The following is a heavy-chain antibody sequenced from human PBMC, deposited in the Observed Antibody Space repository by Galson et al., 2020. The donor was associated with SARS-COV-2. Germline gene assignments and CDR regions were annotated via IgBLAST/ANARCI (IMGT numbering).Heavy chain of an antibody. V-gene: IGHV1-18*01. D-gene: IGHD6-13*01. Sequence: ASVKVSCKASGYPFTNYAISWVRQAPGQGLQWLGWISPYNGNTNYAEKFQGRVTMTTDTSTTTAYMELRSLRSDDTAVYYCARGRIAMRAQSNYYMDVWGKGTTVTVSS. CDR1: GYPFTNYA. J-gene: IGHJ6*03. CDR3: ARGRIAMRAQSNYYMDV. CDR2: ISPYNGNT.